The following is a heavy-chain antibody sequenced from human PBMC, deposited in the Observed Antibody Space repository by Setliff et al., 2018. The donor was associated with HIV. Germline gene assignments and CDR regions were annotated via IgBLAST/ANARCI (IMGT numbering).Heavy chain of an antibody. Sequence: ASVKVSCKASGYPFTSYGISWVRQAPGQGLEWMGWISPYNGNTEYERKVQGRVAMTTDTSTSTAYMELRSLRSDDTAVYYCARAGIYYDSSGYAFDIWGQGTMVTVSS. D-gene: IGHD3-22*01. V-gene: IGHV1-18*01. CDR3: ARAGIYYDSSGYAFDI. J-gene: IGHJ3*02. CDR1: GYPFTSYG. CDR2: ISPYNGNT.